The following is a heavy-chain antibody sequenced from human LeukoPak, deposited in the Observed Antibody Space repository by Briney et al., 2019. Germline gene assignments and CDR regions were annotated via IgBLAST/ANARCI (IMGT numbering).Heavy chain of an antibody. V-gene: IGHV4-59*01. Sequence: SETLSLTCTVSGGSISTYYWTWIRQPPGKGLEWIGYIYYSGSTNYNPSLKSRVTISVDTSKNQFSLKLTSVTAADTAVYYCASRKLGNDYWGQGTLVTVSS. CDR3: ASRKLGNDY. J-gene: IGHJ4*02. CDR2: IYYSGST. CDR1: GGSISTYY. D-gene: IGHD7-27*01.